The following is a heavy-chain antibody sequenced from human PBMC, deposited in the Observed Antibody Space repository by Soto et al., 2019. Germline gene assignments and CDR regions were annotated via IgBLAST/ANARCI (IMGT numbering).Heavy chain of an antibody. J-gene: IGHJ4*02. CDR3: AKRATTVPTPGNYFDC. CDR2: LTSRGTT. V-gene: IGHV3-23*01. Sequence: GGSLRLSCAASGFTFSDYSMTWVRQAPGRGLEWVSTLTSRGTTFYADSVKGRFTISRDNSKNTLSLQMHSLRTEDTALYYCAKRATTVPTPGNYFDCWGQGTLVTSPQ. CDR1: GFTFSDYS. D-gene: IGHD2-15*01.